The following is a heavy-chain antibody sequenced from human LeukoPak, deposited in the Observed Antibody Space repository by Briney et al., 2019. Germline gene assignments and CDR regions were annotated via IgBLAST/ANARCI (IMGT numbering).Heavy chain of an antibody. D-gene: IGHD4-11*01. Sequence: SVKVSCKASGGTFSSYAISWVRQAPGQGLEWMGGIIPIFGTANYAQKFQGRVTITADESTSTAYMELSSLRSEDTAVYYCASGATRNYVMYFDYWGRGTLVTVSS. CDR2: IIPIFGTA. J-gene: IGHJ4*02. CDR1: GGTFSSYA. CDR3: ASGATRNYVMYFDY. V-gene: IGHV1-69*13.